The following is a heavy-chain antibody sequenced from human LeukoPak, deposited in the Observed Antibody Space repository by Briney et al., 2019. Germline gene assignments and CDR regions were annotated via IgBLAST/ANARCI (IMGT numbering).Heavy chain of an antibody. Sequence: ASVKVSCKASGYTFTSHYMHWVRQAPGQGLEWMGWISAYNGNTNYAQKLQGRVTMTTDTSTSTAYMELRSLRSDDTAVYYCASQGQWLAPETYYYYYGMDVWGQGTTVTVSS. V-gene: IGHV1-18*04. CDR1: GYTFTSHY. CDR2: ISAYNGNT. CDR3: ASQGQWLAPETYYYYYGMDV. J-gene: IGHJ6*02. D-gene: IGHD6-19*01.